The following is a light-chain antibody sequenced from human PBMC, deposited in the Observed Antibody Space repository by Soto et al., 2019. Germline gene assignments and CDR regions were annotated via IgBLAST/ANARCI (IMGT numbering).Light chain of an antibody. V-gene: IGLV2-14*01. CDR3: TSYTNRSYYV. CDR1: SSDVGGYDD. J-gene: IGLJ1*01. Sequence: QSALTQPASVSGSPGQSITISCTGTSSDVGGYDDVSWFQQNPGKAPKLMIYEVSHRPSGVSIRFSGSKSGNTASLTISGLQAEDEDDYYRTSYTNRSYYVFGTGTKLTVL. CDR2: EVS.